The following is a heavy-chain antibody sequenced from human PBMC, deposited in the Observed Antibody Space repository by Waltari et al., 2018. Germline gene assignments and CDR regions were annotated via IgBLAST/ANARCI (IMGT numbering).Heavy chain of an antibody. CDR1: GYSISSGYY. D-gene: IGHD2-15*01. V-gene: IGHV4-38-2*01. Sequence: QVQLQESGPGLVKPSETLSLTCAVSGYSISSGYYWGWIRQPPGKGLEWIGSIYHSGSTYYHPSLKSRVTISVDTSKNQFSLKLSSVTAADTAVYYCARGYCSGGSCYQDAFDIWGQGTMVTVSS. J-gene: IGHJ3*02. CDR3: ARGYCSGGSCYQDAFDI. CDR2: IYHSGST.